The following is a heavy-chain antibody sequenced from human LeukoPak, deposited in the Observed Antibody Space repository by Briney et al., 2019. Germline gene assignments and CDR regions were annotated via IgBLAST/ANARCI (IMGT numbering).Heavy chain of an antibody. Sequence: SQTLSLTCTVSGGSISSGTYYWSWIRQPPGKELEWIGRIYGSGSTNYNPSLKSRVTISLDTSKNHFSLKLSSVTAADTAVYYCAGLADSVGATMYTFNVWGQGTMVTVSS. J-gene: IGHJ3*01. CDR2: IYGSGST. V-gene: IGHV4-61*02. D-gene: IGHD1-26*01. CDR1: GGSISSGTYY. CDR3: AGLADSVGATMYTFNV.